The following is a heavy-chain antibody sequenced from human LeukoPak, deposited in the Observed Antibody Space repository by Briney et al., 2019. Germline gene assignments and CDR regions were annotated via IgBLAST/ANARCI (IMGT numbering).Heavy chain of an antibody. CDR2: ISGSGGST. V-gene: IGHV3-23*01. CDR3: AKLHPRVLRYFDWFEPIPEGTPYYFDY. D-gene: IGHD3-9*01. CDR1: GFTFSSYA. J-gene: IGHJ4*02. Sequence: GGSLRLSCAASGFTFSSYAMHWVRQAPGKGLEWVSAISGSGGSTYYADSVKGRFTISRDNSKNTLYLQMNSLRAEDTAVYYCAKLHPRVLRYFDWFEPIPEGTPYYFDYWGQGTLVTVSS.